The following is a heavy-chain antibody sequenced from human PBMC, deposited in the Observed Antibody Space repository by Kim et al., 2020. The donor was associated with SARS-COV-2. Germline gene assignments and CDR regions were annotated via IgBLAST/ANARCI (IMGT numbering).Heavy chain of an antibody. Sequence: GGSLRLSCAASGFSVSSDDMDWVRQAPGQGLEWFSSIRGSGRTTYYADSVKGRFTISRDNSKNTLYLQMNSLRVEDTALYYCAKGGVGSGFEYWGQGTLVTVSS. CDR2: IRGSGRTT. V-gene: IGHV3-23*01. CDR1: GFSVSSDD. D-gene: IGHD3-3*01. J-gene: IGHJ4*02. CDR3: AKGGVGSGFEY.